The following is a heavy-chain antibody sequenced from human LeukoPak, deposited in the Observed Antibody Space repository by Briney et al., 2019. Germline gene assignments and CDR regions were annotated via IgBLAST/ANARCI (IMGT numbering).Heavy chain of an antibody. V-gene: IGHV1-18*01. CDR2: ISVYNGDT. Sequence: GASVKVSCKASGCSFPSDGISWMRQAPGQGLEWLGWISVYNGDTNYAQKLQGRVTMTTDTSTTTAYMELRSLRSDDTAVYYCARTRANYGDRNDNWGQGSLVTVSS. CDR3: ARTRANYGDRNDN. J-gene: IGHJ4*02. D-gene: IGHD4-17*01. CDR1: GCSFPSDG.